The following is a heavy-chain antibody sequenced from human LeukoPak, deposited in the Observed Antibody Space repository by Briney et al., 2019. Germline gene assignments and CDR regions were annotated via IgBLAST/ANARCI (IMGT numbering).Heavy chain of an antibody. Sequence: GGSLRLSCAASGLTVGDYGMSWVRHAPGKGLEWVSGINWSGESTGYADSVKGRFTISRDNAENALYLQMNSLRAEDTALYYCARDLSSSWYSLGYWGRGTLVTVSS. CDR3: ARDLSSSWYSLGY. CDR1: GLTVGDYG. J-gene: IGHJ4*02. CDR2: INWSGEST. V-gene: IGHV3-20*04. D-gene: IGHD6-13*01.